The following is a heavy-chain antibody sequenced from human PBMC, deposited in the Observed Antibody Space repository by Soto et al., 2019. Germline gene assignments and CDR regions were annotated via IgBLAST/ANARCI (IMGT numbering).Heavy chain of an antibody. D-gene: IGHD5-18*01. CDR3: ARVVDTSMETHFDY. CDR2: IYYSGST. V-gene: IGHV4-30-4*01. J-gene: IGHJ4*02. Sequence: LSETLSLTCSVSGGSISSGDYSWSWIRQPPGKGLEWIGCIYYSGSTSYNPSLKSRVTISSDTSNNQFSLKLSSVTAVDTAVYYCARVVDTSMETHFDYWGQGILVTVSS. CDR1: GGSISSGDYS.